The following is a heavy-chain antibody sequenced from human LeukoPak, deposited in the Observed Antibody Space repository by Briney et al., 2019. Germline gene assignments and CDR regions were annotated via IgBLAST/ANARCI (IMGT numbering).Heavy chain of an antibody. D-gene: IGHD5-18*01. CDR1: DGSISSYY. Sequence: SETLSLTCTVSDGSISSYYWSWIRQPAGKGLEWIGRIYTSGRTNYNPSLKSRVTMSVDTSKNQFSLKLSSVTAADTAVYYCARDGYSYGSFDYWGQGTLVTVSS. V-gene: IGHV4-4*07. CDR3: ARDGYSYGSFDY. J-gene: IGHJ4*02. CDR2: IYTSGRT.